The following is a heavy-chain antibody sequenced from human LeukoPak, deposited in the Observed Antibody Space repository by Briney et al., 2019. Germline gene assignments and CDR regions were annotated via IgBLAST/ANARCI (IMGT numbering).Heavy chain of an antibody. V-gene: IGHV3-64*01. CDR2: ISSNGGST. CDR1: GFTFSSYA. CDR3: ARDQWARGYGDYRGDAFDI. D-gene: IGHD4-17*01. J-gene: IGHJ3*02. Sequence: GGSLRLSCAASGFTFSSYAMHWVRQAPGKGLEYVSAISSNGGSTYYANSVKGRFTISRDNSKNTLYLQMGSLRAEDMAVYYCARDQWARGYGDYRGDAFDIWGQGTMVTVSS.